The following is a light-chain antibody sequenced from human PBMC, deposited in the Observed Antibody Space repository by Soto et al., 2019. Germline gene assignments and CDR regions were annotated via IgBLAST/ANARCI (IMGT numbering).Light chain of an antibody. CDR3: QQYKNYYPT. CDR2: DAS. J-gene: IGKJ1*01. V-gene: IGKV1-5*01. Sequence: DIQMTQSPSTLSASVGDRVTITCRASQSISDWLAWYRQKPGKAPKILIYDASSLESGVPSRFSGSGSGTEFTLTISSLQPDDFAIYYCQQYKNYYPTFGQGTRVEIK. CDR1: QSISDW.